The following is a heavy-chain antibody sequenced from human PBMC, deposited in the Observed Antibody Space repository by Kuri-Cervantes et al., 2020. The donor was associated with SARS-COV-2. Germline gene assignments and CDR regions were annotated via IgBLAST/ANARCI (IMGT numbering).Heavy chain of an antibody. CDR1: GGSISSYY. V-gene: IGHV4-59*01. J-gene: IGHJ5*02. D-gene: IGHD3-9*01. CDR2: IYYSGST. Sequence: SETLSLTCTVSGGSISSYYWSWIRQPPGKGLEWIGYIYYSGSTNYNPSLKSRVTISVDTSKSQFSLKLSSVTAADTAVYYCARERHFDWLQGFDPWGQGTLVTVSS. CDR3: ARERHFDWLQGFDP.